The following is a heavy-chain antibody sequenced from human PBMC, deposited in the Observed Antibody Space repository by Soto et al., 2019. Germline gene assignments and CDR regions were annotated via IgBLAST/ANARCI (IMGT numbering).Heavy chain of an antibody. Sequence: QVQLVQSGAEVKKPGSSVNVSCKASGGTFSTHAIDWVRQAPGQGLEWMGGIIPLFGTAKYAQNFQGRITITADESTNTAYMELRSLRSQDTAVYYCARVVHYDSSGYYYFYWGQGTMVTVSS. V-gene: IGHV1-69*01. J-gene: IGHJ4*02. CDR2: IIPLFGTA. CDR3: ARVVHYDSSGYYYFY. D-gene: IGHD3-22*01. CDR1: GGTFSTHA.